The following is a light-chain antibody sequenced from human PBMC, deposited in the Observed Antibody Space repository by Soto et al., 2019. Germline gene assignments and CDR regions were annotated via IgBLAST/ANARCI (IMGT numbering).Light chain of an antibody. Sequence: QSALTQPASVSGSPGQSITISCTGTSSDVGGYNYVSWYQQHPGKAPKLMIYEVINRPSGVSSRFSGSKSGNTASLTISGLQSEDEADYYCRSYTRHSTLVFGGGTKMTVL. CDR2: EVI. V-gene: IGLV2-14*01. J-gene: IGLJ2*01. CDR1: SSDVGGYNY. CDR3: RSYTRHSTLV.